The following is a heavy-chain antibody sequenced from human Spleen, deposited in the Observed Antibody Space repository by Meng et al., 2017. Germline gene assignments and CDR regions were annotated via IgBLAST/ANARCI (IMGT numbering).Heavy chain of an antibody. V-gene: IGHV1-2*06. J-gene: IGHJ4*02. CDR2: INPKSGDT. CDR3: ARDEDISAAGKLFGDY. Sequence: QGQLVQPGPEVKKPGASVKLSCKPSGYTFAAYWIHWLRQAPGQGLEWMGRINPKSGDTHYAQRFQGRVTMTGDTSISTAYMELSGLRSDDTAMYYCARDEDISAAGKLFGDYWGQGTLVTVSS. CDR1: GYTFAAYW. D-gene: IGHD6-13*01.